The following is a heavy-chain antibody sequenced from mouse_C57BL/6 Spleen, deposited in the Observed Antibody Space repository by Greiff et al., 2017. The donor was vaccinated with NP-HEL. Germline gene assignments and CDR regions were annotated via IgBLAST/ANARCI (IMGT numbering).Heavy chain of an antibody. D-gene: IGHD1-1*01. CDR3: AINLIGLGFAY. CDR2: IHPSDSDT. V-gene: IGHV1-74*01. Sequence: QVQLQQPGAELVKPGASVKVSCKASGYTFTSYWMHWVKQRPGQGLEWIGRIHPSDSDTNYNHKFKGKATLTVDKYSSTAYMQLSSLTSEASAVCYCAINLIGLGFAYWGQGTLVTVSA. J-gene: IGHJ3*01. CDR1: GYTFTSYW.